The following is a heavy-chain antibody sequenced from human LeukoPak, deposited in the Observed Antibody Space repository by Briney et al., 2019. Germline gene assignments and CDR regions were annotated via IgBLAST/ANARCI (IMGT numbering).Heavy chain of an antibody. J-gene: IGHJ4*02. D-gene: IGHD4/OR15-4a*01. CDR2: INPNSGDT. V-gene: IGHV1-2*06. Sequence: ASVKVSCKASGYTFTAYYMHWVRQAPGQGLEWMGRINPNSGDTNYAQKFQGRVTMTRDTSISTAYMELSRLRSDDTAVYYCASLPRSNVHFDYWGQGTLVTVSS. CDR1: GYTFTAYY. CDR3: ASLPRSNVHFDY.